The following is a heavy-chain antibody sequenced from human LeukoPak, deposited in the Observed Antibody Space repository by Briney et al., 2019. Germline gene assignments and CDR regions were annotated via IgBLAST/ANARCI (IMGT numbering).Heavy chain of an antibody. Sequence: GGSLRLSCAASGFTVSSNYMSWVRQAPGKGLEWVSVIYSVGPTYYVDSVKGRFTISRDTSKNTLYLQMNSLRVEDTAVYYCAREKGRGVISPYFDYWGQGTLVTVSS. CDR2: IYSVGPT. J-gene: IGHJ4*02. CDR1: GFTVSSNY. CDR3: AREKGRGVISPYFDY. D-gene: IGHD3-10*01. V-gene: IGHV3-53*01.